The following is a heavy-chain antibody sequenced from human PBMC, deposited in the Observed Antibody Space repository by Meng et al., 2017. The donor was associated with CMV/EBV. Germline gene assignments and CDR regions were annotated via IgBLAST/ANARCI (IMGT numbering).Heavy chain of an antibody. D-gene: IGHD3-10*01. Sequence: ESLSLTCTVSGYSISSGYYWGWIRQPPGKGLEWIGSIYHSGSTYYNPSLKSRVTISVDTSKNQFSLKLSSVTAADTAVYYCARPYLFQAAGEFDAFDIWGQGTMVTVSS. CDR1: GYSISSGYY. CDR3: ARPYLFQAAGEFDAFDI. CDR2: IYHSGST. V-gene: IGHV4-38-2*02. J-gene: IGHJ3*02.